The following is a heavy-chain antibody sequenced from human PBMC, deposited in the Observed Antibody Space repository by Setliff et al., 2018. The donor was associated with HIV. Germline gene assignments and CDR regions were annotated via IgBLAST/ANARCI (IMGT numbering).Heavy chain of an antibody. CDR1: AVSIGGYS. CDR2: IYSTDTT. CDR3: ASHGTCNSQRFHFDS. V-gene: IGHV4-4*09. Sequence: KPSETLSLTCTVSAVSIGGYSWSWIRQSPGKGLEWIGSIYSTDTTNHNPSRGSRVTISVDKSKNQFSLNLISVTAADTVVYYCASHGTCNSQRFHFDSWGQGTPVTVSS. D-gene: IGHD4-4*01. J-gene: IGHJ4*02.